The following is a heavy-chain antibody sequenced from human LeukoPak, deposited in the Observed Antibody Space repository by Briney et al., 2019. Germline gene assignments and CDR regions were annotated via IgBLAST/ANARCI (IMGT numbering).Heavy chain of an antibody. D-gene: IGHD5-24*01. Sequence: GGSLRLSCAASGFTFSSYGMNWVRQAPGKGLEWISAISGRDTKTYYADSVKGRFTISRDNAKNTLYLQMNSLRAEDTAVFYCTRSLNYGFDYWGQGTLVTVSS. CDR1: GFTFSSYG. CDR2: ISGRDTKT. CDR3: TRSLNYGFDY. J-gene: IGHJ4*02. V-gene: IGHV3-23*01.